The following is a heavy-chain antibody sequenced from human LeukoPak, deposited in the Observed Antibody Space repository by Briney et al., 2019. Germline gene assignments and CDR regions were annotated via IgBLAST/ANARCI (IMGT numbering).Heavy chain of an antibody. D-gene: IGHD1-1*01. Sequence: GGSLRLSCAASGFTFSSYGMHWVRQAPGKGLEWVAVISYGGSNKYYADSVKGRFTISRDNSKNTLYLQMNSLRAEDTAVYYCARIETVADAFDIWGQGTLVTVSS. CDR3: ARIETVADAFDI. CDR2: ISYGGSNK. J-gene: IGHJ3*02. V-gene: IGHV3-30*03. CDR1: GFTFSSYG.